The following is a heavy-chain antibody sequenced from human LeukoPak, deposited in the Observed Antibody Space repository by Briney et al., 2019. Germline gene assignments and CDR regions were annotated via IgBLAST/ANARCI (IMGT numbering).Heavy chain of an antibody. CDR3: ARAVAYDNLSIDF. CDR2: INPHSDDT. Sequence: ASVKVSCNPSGYTFTGYYMHWVRQAPGQGLEWMGWINPHSDDTNYAQSFQGRVTMTRDTSISTAYMELSRLRSDDTAVYYCARAVAYDNLSIDFWGQGALVTVSS. CDR1: GYTFTGYY. J-gene: IGHJ4*02. V-gene: IGHV1-2*02. D-gene: IGHD4-23*01.